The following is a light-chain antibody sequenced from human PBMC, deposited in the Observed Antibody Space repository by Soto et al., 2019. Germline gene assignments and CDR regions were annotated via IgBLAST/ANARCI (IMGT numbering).Light chain of an antibody. V-gene: IGKV1-33*01. J-gene: IGKJ1*01. CDR1: QDISNY. CDR3: QQYDNLPRT. Sequence: DIQMTHSPSSLSASVGDRVTITCQASQDISNYLNWYQQKPGKAPKLLIYDASNLETGVPSRFSGSGSGTEFTFTISSLQPEDIATYYCQQYDNLPRTFGQGTKVEIK. CDR2: DAS.